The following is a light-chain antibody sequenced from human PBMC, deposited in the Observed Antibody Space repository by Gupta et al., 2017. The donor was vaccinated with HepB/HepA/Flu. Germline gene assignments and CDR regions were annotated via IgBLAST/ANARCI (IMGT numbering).Light chain of an antibody. Sequence: EIVMTQSPATLSVSPGERATRSCRASQSVSSNFAWYQQQPGQAPRLLIYGASNRANGIPDRFSGSGYGKDFTLTSSSRQYEDFAVYYLQHDNNGNTFGQGTKMEIK. J-gene: IGKJ2*01. CDR2: GAS. CDR3: QHDNNGNT. V-gene: IGKV3-15*01. CDR1: QSVSSN.